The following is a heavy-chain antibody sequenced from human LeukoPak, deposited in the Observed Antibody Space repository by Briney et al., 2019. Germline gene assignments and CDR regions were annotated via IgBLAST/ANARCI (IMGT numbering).Heavy chain of an antibody. D-gene: IGHD6-6*01. J-gene: IGHJ6*03. Sequence: SETLSLTCTVSGGSISSYYWSWIRPPAGKGLEWIGRIYTSGSTNYNPSLKSRVTMSVDTSKNQFSLKLSSVTAVDTAVYYCARDKQLEHYYYYYMDVWGKGTTVTVSS. CDR2: IYTSGST. CDR3: ARDKQLEHYYYYYMDV. CDR1: GGSISSYY. V-gene: IGHV4-4*07.